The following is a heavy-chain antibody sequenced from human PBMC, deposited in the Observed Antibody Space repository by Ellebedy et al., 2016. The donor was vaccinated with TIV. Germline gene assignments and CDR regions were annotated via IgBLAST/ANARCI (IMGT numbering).Heavy chain of an antibody. CDR3: YYGHYSGY. CDR2: INDGGDRT. J-gene: IGHJ4*02. Sequence: GGSLRLXXAASGFTFSTYAMSWVRQAPGRGLEWVSSINDGGDRTYYADSVRGRFTISRDNSRNTLYLQMDSLRAADTAVYYCYYGHYSGYWGQGTLVTVSS. V-gene: IGHV3-23*01. D-gene: IGHD4-17*01. CDR1: GFTFSTYA.